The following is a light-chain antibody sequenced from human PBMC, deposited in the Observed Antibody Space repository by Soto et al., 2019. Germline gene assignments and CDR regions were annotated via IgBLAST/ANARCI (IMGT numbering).Light chain of an antibody. V-gene: IGKV1-33*01. CDR1: QNISKY. CDR2: DAS. CDR3: HQYDDLPYT. J-gene: IGKJ2*01. Sequence: DIQMTQSPSSLTASVGDRVTITCQTSQNISKYLIWYQQSPGKAPNLLISDASNLEAGVPSRFSGRGSGTHFTLTISSLPPEDIGRYYCHQYDDLPYTFGQGTSLQIK.